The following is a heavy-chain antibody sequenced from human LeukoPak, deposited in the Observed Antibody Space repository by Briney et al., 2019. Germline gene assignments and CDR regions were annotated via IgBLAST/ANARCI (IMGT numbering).Heavy chain of an antibody. CDR2: ISWNSGSI. J-gene: IGHJ4*02. Sequence: PGGSLRLSCAASGFNFSTFTINWVRQPPGKGLEWVSGISWNSGSIGYADSVKGRFTISRDNTKNSLYLQMNSLRAEDTALYYCAKDNMVRGVITMADYWGQGTLVTVSS. V-gene: IGHV3-9*01. D-gene: IGHD3-10*01. CDR1: GFNFSTFT. CDR3: AKDNMVRGVITMADY.